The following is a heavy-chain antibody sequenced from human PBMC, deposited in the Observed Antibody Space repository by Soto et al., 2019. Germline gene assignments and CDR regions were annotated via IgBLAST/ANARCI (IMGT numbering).Heavy chain of an antibody. CDR2: INAGNGNT. Sequence: ASAKVSSKASGFTITSYAMHWVRQATGQRLEWMGWINAGNGNTKYSQKFQGRVTITRDTSASTAYMELSSLRSEDTAVYYCARSIVVVTALDYWGQGTLVTVSS. V-gene: IGHV1-3*01. CDR3: ARSIVVVTALDY. J-gene: IGHJ4*02. D-gene: IGHD2-21*02. CDR1: GFTITSYA.